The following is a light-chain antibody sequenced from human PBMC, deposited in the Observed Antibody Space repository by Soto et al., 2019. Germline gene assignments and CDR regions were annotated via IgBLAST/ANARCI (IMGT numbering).Light chain of an antibody. J-gene: IGLJ1*01. CDR3: SSYISTYTPYI. CDR1: SNDIGGYNY. CDR2: EVS. Sequence: QSALTQPASVSGSPGQSISISCTGTSNDIGGYNYVSWYQHLPGKAHKLIIYEVSNRPSGVSNRFSGSKSGNTASLTISGLQAEDEADYYCSSYISTYTPYILGTGTKLTVL. V-gene: IGLV2-14*01.